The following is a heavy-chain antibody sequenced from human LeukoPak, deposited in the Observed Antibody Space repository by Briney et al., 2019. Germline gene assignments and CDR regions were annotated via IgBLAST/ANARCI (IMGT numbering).Heavy chain of an antibody. CDR2: IHYSGST. D-gene: IGHD3-22*01. CDR3: ARHRTIYYDNGGYWV. J-gene: IGHJ4*02. Sequence: SETLSLTCTVSGGSISSSSYYWGWIRQPPGKGLEWIGSIHYSGSTYYNPSLKSRVTISVDTSKKQFSLKLSSVTAADTAVYYCARHRTIYYDNGGYWVWGQGTLVTVSS. V-gene: IGHV4-39*01. CDR1: GGSISSSSYY.